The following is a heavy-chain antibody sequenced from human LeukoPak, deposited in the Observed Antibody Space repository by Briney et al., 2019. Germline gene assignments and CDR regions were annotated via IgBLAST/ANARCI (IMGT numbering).Heavy chain of an antibody. D-gene: IGHD3-9*01. CDR3: AKEFYDILTGRQYYFDY. J-gene: IGHJ4*02. CDR2: ISGSGGST. V-gene: IGHV3-23*01. Sequence: GGSLRLSWAASGFTFSSYAMSWVRQAPGKGLEWVSAISGSGGSTYYADSVKGRFTISRHNSKNTLYLQMNSLRAEDTAVYYCAKEFYDILTGRQYYFDYWGQGTLVTVSS. CDR1: GFTFSSYA.